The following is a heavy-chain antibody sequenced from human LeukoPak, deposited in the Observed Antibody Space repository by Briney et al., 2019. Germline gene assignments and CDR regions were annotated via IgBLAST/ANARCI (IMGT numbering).Heavy chain of an antibody. Sequence: PGGSLGLSCAASGFTFSSYWMHWVRQAPGKGLVWVSRINSDGSSTSYAGSVKGRFTISRDNAKNTLYLQMNSLRAEDTAVYYCAGGRPYYFDYWGQGTLVTVSS. CDR1: GFTFSSYW. CDR2: INSDGSST. CDR3: AGGRPYYFDY. D-gene: IGHD6-6*01. J-gene: IGHJ4*02. V-gene: IGHV3-74*01.